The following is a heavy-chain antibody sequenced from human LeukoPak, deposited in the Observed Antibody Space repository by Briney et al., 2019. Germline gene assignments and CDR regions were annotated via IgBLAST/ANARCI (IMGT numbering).Heavy chain of an antibody. D-gene: IGHD6-13*01. Sequence: SVKVSCKASGGTFSSYAISWVRQAPGQGLEWMGGIIPIFGTANYAQKFQGRVTITTDESTSTAYMELSSLRSEDTAVYYCARDRMEQQLNYFDYWGQGTPVTVSS. CDR3: ARDRMEQQLNYFDY. CDR2: IIPIFGTA. CDR1: GGTFSSYA. J-gene: IGHJ4*02. V-gene: IGHV1-69*05.